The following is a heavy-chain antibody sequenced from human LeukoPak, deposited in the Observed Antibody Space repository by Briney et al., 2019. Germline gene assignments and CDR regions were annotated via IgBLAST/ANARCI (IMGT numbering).Heavy chain of an antibody. D-gene: IGHD6-13*01. V-gene: IGHV3-21*01. J-gene: IGHJ4*02. CDR3: ARIAAAGIYFDY. CDR1: GFTFSSYS. CDR2: ISSSSSYI. Sequence: GGSLRLSCAASGFTFSSYSMNWVRQAPGKGLEWVSSISSSSSYIYYADPVKGRFTISRDNAKNSLYLQMNSLRAEDTAVYYCARIAAAGIYFDYWGQGTLVTVSS.